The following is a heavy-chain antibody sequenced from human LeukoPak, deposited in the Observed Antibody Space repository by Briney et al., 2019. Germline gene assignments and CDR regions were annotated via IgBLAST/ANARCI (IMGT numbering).Heavy chain of an antibody. D-gene: IGHD2-21*01. CDR1: GYSISSGYY. V-gene: IGHV4-38-2*02. Sequence: SETLSLSCTVSGYSISSGYYWGWVRQPPGKGLEWIANLYHSGSTYYNPSLKSRVTISVDTSKNQFSLKLSSVTAADTAVYYCARVTYSIFDYWGQGTLVTVSS. CDR2: LYHSGST. CDR3: ARVTYSIFDY. J-gene: IGHJ4*02.